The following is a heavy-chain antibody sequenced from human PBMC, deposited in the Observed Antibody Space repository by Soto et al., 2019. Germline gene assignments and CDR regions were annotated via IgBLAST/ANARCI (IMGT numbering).Heavy chain of an antibody. Sequence: SESLSLTCTVSGGSISSSSYYWGWIRQPPGKGLEWIGSIYYSGSTYYNPSLKSRVTISVDTSKNQFSLKLSSVTAADTAVYYCARHDGSSYGMDVWGQGTTVTVSS. CDR1: GGSISSSSYY. CDR3: ARHDGSSYGMDV. D-gene: IGHD6-13*01. V-gene: IGHV4-39*01. CDR2: IYYSGST. J-gene: IGHJ6*02.